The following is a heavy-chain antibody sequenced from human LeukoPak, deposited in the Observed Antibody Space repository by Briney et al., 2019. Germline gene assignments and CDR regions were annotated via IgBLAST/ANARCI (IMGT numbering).Heavy chain of an antibody. D-gene: IGHD3-10*01. V-gene: IGHV3-9*01. CDR3: AKGYGLTPKYGMDV. CDR2: ISWNSGSI. Sequence: PGRSLRLSCAASGFTFGGYAMHWVRQAPGKGLEWVSGISWNSGSIDYTDSVRGRFTISRDNAKNSLDLQMNSLRAEDTALYYCAKGYGLTPKYGMDVWGQGTTVTVSS. J-gene: IGHJ6*02. CDR1: GFTFGGYA.